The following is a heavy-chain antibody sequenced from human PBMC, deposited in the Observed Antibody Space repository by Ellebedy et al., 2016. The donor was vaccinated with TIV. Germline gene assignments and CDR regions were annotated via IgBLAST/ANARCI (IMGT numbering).Heavy chain of an antibody. CDR2: IYYSGST. Sequence: SSYSMNWVRQAPGKGLEWIGSIYYSGSTYYNPSLKSRVTISVVTSKNQFSLKLSSVTAADTAVYYCARDRTDPIVVVVAASFDYWGQGTLVTVSS. CDR1: SSYS. CDR3: ARDRTDPIVVVVAASFDY. D-gene: IGHD2-15*01. V-gene: IGHV4-39*07. J-gene: IGHJ4*02.